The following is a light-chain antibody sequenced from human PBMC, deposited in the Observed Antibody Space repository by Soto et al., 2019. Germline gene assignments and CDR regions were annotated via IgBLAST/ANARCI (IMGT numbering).Light chain of an antibody. CDR1: QSIGPY. V-gene: IGKV3-11*01. J-gene: IGKJ1*01. Sequence: LLTQSPATLALSPGDRATLSCRASQSIGPYVAWYQQRPGQAPRLLIYDASNRATGIPARFSGSGSGTDFTLTISNLEPEDFAVYFCQHRSNSPPTWTFGQGTKVEI. CDR2: DAS. CDR3: QHRSNSPPTWT.